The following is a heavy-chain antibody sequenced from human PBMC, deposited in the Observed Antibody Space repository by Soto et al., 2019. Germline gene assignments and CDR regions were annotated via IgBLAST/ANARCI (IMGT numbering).Heavy chain of an antibody. V-gene: IGHV3-23*01. Sequence: GGSLRLSCVASGFTFSSYAMSWVRQAPGKGLEWVSAISGSGGSTYYADSVKGRFTISRDNSKNTLYLQMNSLRAEDTAVYYCAKDWPDIVVVPAASPHAFDIWGQGTMVTVSS. CDR3: AKDWPDIVVVPAASPHAFDI. D-gene: IGHD2-2*01. J-gene: IGHJ3*02. CDR2: ISGSGGST. CDR1: GFTFSSYA.